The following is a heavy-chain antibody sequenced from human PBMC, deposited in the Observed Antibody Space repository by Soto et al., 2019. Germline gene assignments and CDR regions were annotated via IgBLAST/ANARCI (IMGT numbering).Heavy chain of an antibody. D-gene: IGHD2-15*01. Sequence: GGSLRLSCAASGFTFDDYAMHWVRQAPGKGLEWVSGISWNSGSIGYADSVKGRFTISRDNATTSLYLQMNSLRAGDTALYYCAKDMVGCSGGSCYSAYYYYYGMDVWGQGTTVTVSS. CDR2: ISWNSGSI. CDR3: AKDMVGCSGGSCYSAYYYYYGMDV. J-gene: IGHJ6*02. CDR1: GFTFDDYA. V-gene: IGHV3-9*01.